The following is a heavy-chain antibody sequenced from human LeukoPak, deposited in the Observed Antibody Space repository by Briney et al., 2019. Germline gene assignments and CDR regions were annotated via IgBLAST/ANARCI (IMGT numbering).Heavy chain of an antibody. D-gene: IGHD3-22*01. CDR1: GFTFRGYG. J-gene: IGHJ4*02. V-gene: IGHV3-64*01. CDR2: ITSNGGTK. Sequence: GGSLRLSCAASGFTFRGYGMVWVRQAPGKGLEYVSGITSNGGTKYYANSVKGRFTISRDNSKDTLHLQMGSLRTEDMAVYYCARREYYDTSGYLFDDWGQGTLVTVSS. CDR3: ARREYYDTSGYLFDD.